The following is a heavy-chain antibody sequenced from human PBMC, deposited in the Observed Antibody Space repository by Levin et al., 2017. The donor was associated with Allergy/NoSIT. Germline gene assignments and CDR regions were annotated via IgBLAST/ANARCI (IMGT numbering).Heavy chain of an antibody. CDR2: IYWDDDK. J-gene: IGHJ3*02. Sequence: SGPTLVKPTQTLTLTCTFSGFSLSTSGVGVGWIRQPPGKALEWLALIYWDDDKRYSPSLKSRPTITTDTSQNQVVLTMTNMDPVDTATYYCAQLNYDILTGYRRKDAFDIWGQGTMVTVSS. CDR3: AQLNYDILTGYRRKDAFDI. D-gene: IGHD3-9*01. CDR1: GFSLSTSGVG. V-gene: IGHV2-5*02.